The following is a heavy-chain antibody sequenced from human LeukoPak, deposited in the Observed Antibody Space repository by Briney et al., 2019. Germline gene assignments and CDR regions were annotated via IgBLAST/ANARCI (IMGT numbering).Heavy chain of an antibody. J-gene: IGHJ5*01. CDR1: GFTFSDYY. D-gene: IGHD1-26*01. V-gene: IGHV3-11*01. CDR2: ISASAVTV. CDR3: ARGGWAGAPPFDS. Sequence: GSLRLSCVASGFTFSDYYMSWIRQAPGKGPEWVALISASAVTVYYADSVNGRFTISRDNAKKSLYLHMNSLRVDDTAFYFCARGGWAGAPPFDSWGQGVLVTVSS.